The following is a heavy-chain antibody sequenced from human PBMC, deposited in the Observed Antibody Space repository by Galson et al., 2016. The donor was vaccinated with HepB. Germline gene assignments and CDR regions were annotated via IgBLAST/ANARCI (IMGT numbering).Heavy chain of an antibody. CDR1: GYTLTELS. CDR3: ATDILTGYYSFDF. D-gene: IGHD3-9*01. CDR2: FGPEDAEI. Sequence: SVKVSCKVSGYTLTELSMHWVRQAPGKGLEWMGGFGPEDAEIIYAQKFQGRVTMTEDTSTDTAYLELSSLRSEDTAVYYCATDILTGYYSFDFWGQGTLVTVSS. J-gene: IGHJ4*02. V-gene: IGHV1-24*01.